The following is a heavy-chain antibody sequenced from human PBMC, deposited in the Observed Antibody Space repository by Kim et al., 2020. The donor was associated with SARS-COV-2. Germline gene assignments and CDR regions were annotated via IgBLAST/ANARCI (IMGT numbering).Heavy chain of an antibody. CDR2: IGTAGDT. CDR3: ARGGGSGSYSGDAFDI. V-gene: IGHV3-13*04. Sequence: GGSLRLSCAASGFTFSSYDMQWVRQATGKGLEWVSAIGTAGDTYYPGSVKGRFTISRENAKNSLDLQMNSLRAGDTAVYYCARGGGSGSYSGDAFDIWGQETMVTVSS. J-gene: IGHJ3*02. D-gene: IGHD3-10*01. CDR1: GFTFSSYD.